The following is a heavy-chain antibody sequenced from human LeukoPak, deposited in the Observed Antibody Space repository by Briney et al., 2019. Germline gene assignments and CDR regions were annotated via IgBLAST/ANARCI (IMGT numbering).Heavy chain of an antibody. Sequence: GASVKVSCKASGYTFTSYGISWVRQAPGQGLEWMGWISAYNGNTNYAQKLQGRVTMTTDTSTSTAYMELRSLRSDDTAVYYCARKYYDFWSGCSSTDAFDIWGQGTMVTVSS. CDR3: ARKYYDFWSGCSSTDAFDI. CDR2: ISAYNGNT. V-gene: IGHV1-18*01. J-gene: IGHJ3*02. D-gene: IGHD3-3*01. CDR1: GYTFTSYG.